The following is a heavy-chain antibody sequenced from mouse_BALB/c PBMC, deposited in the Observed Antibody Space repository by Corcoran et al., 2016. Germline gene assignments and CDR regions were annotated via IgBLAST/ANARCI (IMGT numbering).Heavy chain of an antibody. CDR3: ARWDWYFDV. V-gene: IGHV14-3*02. CDR2: IDPANGNT. J-gene: IGHJ1*01. Sequence: EVQLQQSGAELVKPGASVKLSCTASGFNIKDTYMHWVKQGPEQGLEWSGRIDPANGNTKYDPKFQGKATITADTSSNTAYLQLSSLTSEDTAVYYCARWDWYFDVWGAGTTVTVSS. CDR1: GFNIKDTY.